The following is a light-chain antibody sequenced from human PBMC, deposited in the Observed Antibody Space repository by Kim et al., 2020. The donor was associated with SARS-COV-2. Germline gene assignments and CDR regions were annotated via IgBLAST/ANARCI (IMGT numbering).Light chain of an antibody. Sequence: EIVLTQSPATLSLSPGERATLSCRPSQSVSSYLAWYQQKPGQAPRLLIYDASNRATGIPARFSGSGSGTDFTLTISSLEPEDFAVYYCQQRSNWPLLTFGGGTKLEI. J-gene: IGKJ4*01. V-gene: IGKV3-11*01. CDR1: QSVSSY. CDR2: DAS. CDR3: QQRSNWPLLT.